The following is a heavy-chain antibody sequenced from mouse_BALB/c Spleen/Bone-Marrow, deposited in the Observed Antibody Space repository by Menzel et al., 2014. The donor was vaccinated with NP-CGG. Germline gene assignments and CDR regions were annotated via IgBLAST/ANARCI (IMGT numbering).Heavy chain of an antibody. CDR2: ISNGGGST. Sequence: EVKLVESGGGLVQPGGSLKLSCAASGFTFSSYTMSWVRQTPEKRLEWVAYISNGGGSTYYPDTVKGRFTISRDNANNTLYLQMSSLKSEDTAMYCCARHVWNPYAMVYWGQGTSVTVSS. J-gene: IGHJ4*01. CDR3: ARHVWNPYAMVY. CDR1: GFTFSSYT. V-gene: IGHV5-12-2*01.